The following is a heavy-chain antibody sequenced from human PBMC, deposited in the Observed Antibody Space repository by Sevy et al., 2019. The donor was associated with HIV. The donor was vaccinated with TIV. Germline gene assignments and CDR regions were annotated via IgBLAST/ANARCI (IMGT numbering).Heavy chain of an antibody. J-gene: IGHJ4*02. V-gene: IGHV3-33*01. CDR1: GFTFSSFG. D-gene: IGHD2-21*01. Sequence: GGSLRLSCTASGFTFSSFGIHWVRQAPGKGLEWVALMWYDGNKKYYADSVKGRFTISRDSSKNTLYLQMNNLRAEDTAVYYCARGPSLIVAGAAGYLDYWGQGTLVTVSS. CDR3: ARGPSLIVAGAAGYLDY. CDR2: MWYDGNKK.